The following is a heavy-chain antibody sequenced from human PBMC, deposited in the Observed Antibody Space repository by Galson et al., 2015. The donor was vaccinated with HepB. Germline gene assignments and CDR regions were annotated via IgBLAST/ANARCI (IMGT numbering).Heavy chain of an antibody. CDR1: GYTFVKYH. CDR2: IQAGNGET. CDR3: ARGVDPDYYLFDP. V-gene: IGHV1-3*01. D-gene: IGHD2-21*02. J-gene: IGHJ5*02. Sequence: SVKVSCKASGYTFVKYHIHWLRQAPGQGFEYVGWIQAGNGETESSQNFQGRVSITRDTAAGTAYMQLRSLRSEDTAIYFCARGVDPDYYLFDPWGQGTLVTVSS.